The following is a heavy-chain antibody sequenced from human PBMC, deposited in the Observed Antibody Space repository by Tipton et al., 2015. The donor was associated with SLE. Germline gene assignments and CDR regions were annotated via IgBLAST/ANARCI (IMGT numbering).Heavy chain of an antibody. CDR1: GYTFTDYF. Sequence: VQLVQSGAEVKKPGATVKVSCKISGYTFTDYFMHWVQQVPGKGLEWMGLIDPEDGETIYAEKFHDRVSITADTSTDTAYMELSSLSSDDTAVYYCAAHGLDVWGQGTAVTVSS. V-gene: IGHV1-69-2*01. CDR2: IDPEDGET. J-gene: IGHJ6*02. CDR3: AAHGLDV.